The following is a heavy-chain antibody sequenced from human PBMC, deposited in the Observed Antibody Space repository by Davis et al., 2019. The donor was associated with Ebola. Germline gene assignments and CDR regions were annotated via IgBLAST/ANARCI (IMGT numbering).Heavy chain of an antibody. V-gene: IGHV4-59*01. Sequence: SETLSLTCTVSGGSISSYYWSWIRQPPGKGLEWIGYIYYSGRTTYNPSLKSRVTISIDTSKNQFSLKLSSVTAADTAVYYCARQTYYYDSSGYPRDWFDPWGQGTLVTVSS. CDR1: GGSISSYY. CDR2: IYYSGRT. D-gene: IGHD3-22*01. CDR3: ARQTYYYDSSGYPRDWFDP. J-gene: IGHJ5*02.